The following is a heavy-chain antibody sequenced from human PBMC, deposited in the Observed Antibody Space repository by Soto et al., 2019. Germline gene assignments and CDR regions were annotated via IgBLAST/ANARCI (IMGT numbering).Heavy chain of an antibody. CDR1: GYTFTSYA. D-gene: IGHD2-15*01. V-gene: IGHV1-3*01. Sequence: ASVKVSCKASGYTFTSYAMHWVRQAPGQRLEWMGWINAGNGNPKYSQKFQGRVTITRDTSASTAYMELCSLRSEDTTVYYCARDKFDSLPGHSLDYYYDCMDVGAQGTTVTVSS. CDR2: INAGNGNP. J-gene: IGHJ6*02. CDR3: ARDKFDSLPGHSLDYYYDCMDV.